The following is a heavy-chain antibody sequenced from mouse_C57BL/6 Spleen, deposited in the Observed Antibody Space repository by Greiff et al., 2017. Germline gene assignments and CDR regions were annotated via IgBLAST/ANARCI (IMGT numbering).Heavy chain of an antibody. V-gene: IGHV1-72*01. J-gene: IGHJ2*01. CDR1: GYTFTSYW. Sequence: VQLQQSGAELVKPGASVKLSCKASGYTFTSYWMHWVKQRPGRGLEWIGRIDPNSGGTKYNEKFKRKATLTVDKPSSTAYMQLSSLTSEDAAVYYCARGYDGSSYNGDYWGQGTTLTVSS. CDR3: ARGYDGSSYNGDY. CDR2: IDPNSGGT. D-gene: IGHD1-1*01.